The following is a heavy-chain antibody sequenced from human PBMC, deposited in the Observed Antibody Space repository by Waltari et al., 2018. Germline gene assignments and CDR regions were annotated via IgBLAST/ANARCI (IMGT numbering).Heavy chain of an antibody. D-gene: IGHD3-22*01. CDR1: AFTFSRSW. V-gene: IGHV3-74*01. Sequence: EVQLVESGGGLVQPGGSLRLSCAASAFTFSRSWMHWVRHAPGKGMVWVSRINSDGSGTIYADSVKGRFTISRDNAKNTLYLQLNSLRVEDTAVYYCAREPSPDSSGYFYYYMDVWGKGTTVTVSS. J-gene: IGHJ6*03. CDR3: AREPSPDSSGYFYYYMDV. CDR2: INSDGSGT.